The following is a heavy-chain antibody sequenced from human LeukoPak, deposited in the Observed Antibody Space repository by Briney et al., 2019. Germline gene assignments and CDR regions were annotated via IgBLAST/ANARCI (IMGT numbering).Heavy chain of an antibody. CDR1: GFSFSSYW. CDR2: ISSDGSII. CDR3: ARPAVAGLRAGGYDY. J-gene: IGHJ4*02. V-gene: IGHV3-74*01. Sequence: PGGSLRLSCAASGFSFSSYWMHWVSQAPGKGLVRVSRISSDGSIINYADSVKGRFTISRDNAKNTLYLQMNSLRVEDTAVYYCARPAVAGLRAGGYDYWGQGTLVTVSS. D-gene: IGHD6-19*01.